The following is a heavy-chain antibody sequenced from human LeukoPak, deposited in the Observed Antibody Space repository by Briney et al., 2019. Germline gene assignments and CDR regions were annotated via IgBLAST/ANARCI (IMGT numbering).Heavy chain of an antibody. CDR2: IIPIFGTA. V-gene: IGHV1-69*13. D-gene: IGHD5-18*01. Sequence: ASVKVSCKASGGTFSSYAISWVRQAPGQGLEWMGGIIPIFGTANYAQKFQGRVTITADESTSTAYMELSSLRAEDTAVYYCATLPNYSYGHPYYFDYWGQGTLVTVSS. CDR3: ATLPNYSYGHPYYFDY. J-gene: IGHJ4*02. CDR1: GGTFSSYA.